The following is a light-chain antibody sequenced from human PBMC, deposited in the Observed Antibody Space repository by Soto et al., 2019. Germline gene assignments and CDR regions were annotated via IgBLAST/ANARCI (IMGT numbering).Light chain of an antibody. Sequence: QSVLTQPPSASGSPGQSVAISCTGTSSDVGGYNYVSWYQQHPGKAPKLMIYEVNKRPSGVPDRFSGSKSANTASLTVSGLQAEDEADYYCSSYAGSSNVFGTGTQLTVL. CDR3: SSYAGSSNV. CDR1: SSDVGGYNY. V-gene: IGLV2-8*01. J-gene: IGLJ1*01. CDR2: EVN.